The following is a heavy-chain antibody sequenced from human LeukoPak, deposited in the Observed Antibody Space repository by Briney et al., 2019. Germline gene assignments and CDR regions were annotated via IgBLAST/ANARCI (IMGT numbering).Heavy chain of an antibody. D-gene: IGHD6-13*01. Sequence: PGGSLRLSCEASGFTFSAYAMSWVRQAPGKGLEWVSAISGSGGITYYADSGKGRFTISRDNSKNPLYLQMNSRRAEDAAVYYCAKISSFSPTDYWGQGTLVTVSS. CDR3: AKISSFSPTDY. CDR1: GFTFSAYA. CDR2: ISGSGGIT. J-gene: IGHJ4*02. V-gene: IGHV3-23*01.